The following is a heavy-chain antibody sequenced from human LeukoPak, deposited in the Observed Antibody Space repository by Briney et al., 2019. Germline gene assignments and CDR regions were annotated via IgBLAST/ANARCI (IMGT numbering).Heavy chain of an antibody. CDR3: AREKVDYYDSSGYLD. V-gene: IGHV3-30-3*01. Sequence: PGGSLRLSCAASGFTFSHYSMHWVRQAPGKGLEWVAVMSYDGNNKYYADSVKGRFTVSRDNAKNTLYLQMNSLRAEDTAVYYCAREKVDYYDSSGYLDWGQGTLVTVSS. CDR1: GFTFSHYS. J-gene: IGHJ4*02. D-gene: IGHD3-22*01. CDR2: MSYDGNNK.